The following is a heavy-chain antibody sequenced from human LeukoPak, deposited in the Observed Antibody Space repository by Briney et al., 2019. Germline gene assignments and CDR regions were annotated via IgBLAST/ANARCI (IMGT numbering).Heavy chain of an antibody. Sequence: SETLSLTCTVSGGSISSYYWSWIRQPPGKGLEWIGYIYCSGSTNYNPSLKSRVTISVDTSKNQFSLKLSSVTAADTAVYYCAREEQQLGSFDYWGQGTLVTVSS. CDR1: GGSISSYY. V-gene: IGHV4-59*01. J-gene: IGHJ4*02. D-gene: IGHD6-13*01. CDR3: AREEQQLGSFDY. CDR2: IYCSGST.